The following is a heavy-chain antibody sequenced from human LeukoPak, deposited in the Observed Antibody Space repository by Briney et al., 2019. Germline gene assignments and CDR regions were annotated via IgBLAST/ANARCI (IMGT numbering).Heavy chain of an antibody. CDR1: GFTFSSFA. J-gene: IGHJ4*02. Sequence: GGSLRLSCAASGFTFSSFAMTWVRQAPGKGLEWVSGISDSGGSTHYADSVKGRSTISRDNSKNTLYLQMNSLRAEDTAVYYCAKGSVAAATTFDYWGQGTLVTVSS. D-gene: IGHD6-13*01. CDR2: ISDSGGST. V-gene: IGHV3-23*01. CDR3: AKGSVAAATTFDY.